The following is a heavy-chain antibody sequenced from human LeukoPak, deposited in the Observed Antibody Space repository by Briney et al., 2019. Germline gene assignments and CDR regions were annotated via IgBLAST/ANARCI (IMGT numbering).Heavy chain of an antibody. Sequence: ASVKVSCKAPGYTFTSYDINWVRQATGQGLEWMGWMNPNSGNTGYAQKFQGRVTMTRNTSISTAYMELSSLRSEDTAVYYCARRNDNYGDYEDYWGQGTLVTVSS. V-gene: IGHV1-8*01. CDR2: MNPNSGNT. CDR1: GYTFTSYD. D-gene: IGHD4-17*01. CDR3: ARRNDNYGDYEDY. J-gene: IGHJ4*02.